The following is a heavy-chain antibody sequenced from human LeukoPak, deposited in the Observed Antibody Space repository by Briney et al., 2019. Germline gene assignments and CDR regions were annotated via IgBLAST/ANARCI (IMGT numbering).Heavy chain of an antibody. J-gene: IGHJ5*01. D-gene: IGHD6-13*01. CDR2: IYISGST. V-gene: IGHV4-61*09. Sequence: SQTLSLTCTVSGDSISSGIYYWNWIRQPAGKGLEWIGHIYISGSTNYSPSLKSRVTISVDTSKNQFSLKLSSVTAADTAVYYCARTAIAAAAFYNWFDSWGQGTLVTVSS. CDR3: ARTAIAAAAFYNWFDS. CDR1: GDSISSGIYY.